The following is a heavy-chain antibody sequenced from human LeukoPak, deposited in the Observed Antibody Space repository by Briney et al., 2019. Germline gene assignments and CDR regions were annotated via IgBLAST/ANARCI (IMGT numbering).Heavy chain of an antibody. CDR2: IYYSGTT. D-gene: IGHD3-22*01. V-gene: IGHV4-30-4*01. CDR3: ANYYDSSGPIFDY. Sequence: KPSETLYLTCTVSGGSLSTGDYYWSWIRQPPGKGLEWIGYIYYSGTTYYNPSLKSRVTISVDTSKNQFSLKLSSVTAADTAVYYCANYYDSSGPIFDYWGQGTLVTVSS. CDR1: GGSLSTGDYY. J-gene: IGHJ4*02.